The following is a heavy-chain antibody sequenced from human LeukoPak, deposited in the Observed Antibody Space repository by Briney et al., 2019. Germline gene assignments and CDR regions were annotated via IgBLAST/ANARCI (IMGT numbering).Heavy chain of an antibody. CDR1: GFTFSSYA. J-gene: IGHJ4*02. V-gene: IGHV3-23*01. CDR2: ISGSGGST. CDR3: AKVGSGWVFDY. Sequence: GGSLRLSCAASGFTFSSYAMSWVRQAPGKGLEWVSAISGSGGSTYYADSVKGRFTISRNNSENTLYLQMNSLRAEDTAVYYCAKVGSGWVFDYWGQGTLVTVSS. D-gene: IGHD6-19*01.